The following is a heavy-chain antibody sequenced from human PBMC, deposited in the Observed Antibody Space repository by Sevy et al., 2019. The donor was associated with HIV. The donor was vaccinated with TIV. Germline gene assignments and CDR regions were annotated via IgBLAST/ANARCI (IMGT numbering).Heavy chain of an antibody. J-gene: IGHJ5*02. CDR3: ARGIMITFGGVIENWFDP. V-gene: IGHV3-13*01. D-gene: IGHD3-16*02. CDR1: GFTFSSYD. CDR2: IGTAGDT. Sequence: GGSLRLSCAASGFTFSSYDMHWVRQATGKGLEWVSAIGTAGDTYYPGSVKGRFTIPRENAKNSLYLQMNSLRAGDTAVYYCARGIMITFGGVIENWFDPWGQGTLVTVSS.